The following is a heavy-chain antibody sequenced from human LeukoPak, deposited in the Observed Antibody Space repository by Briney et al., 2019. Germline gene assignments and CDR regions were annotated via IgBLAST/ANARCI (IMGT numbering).Heavy chain of an antibody. CDR1: GFTFSSYE. J-gene: IGHJ4*02. V-gene: IGHV3-48*03. D-gene: IGHD5-18*01. Sequence: GGSLRLSCAASGFTFSSYEMNWVRQAPGKGLEWVSYISSSGGTTYYADSVTGRFTISRDNAKNSLYLQMDSLRAEDTAVYYCAREDTAMASFDYWGQGTLVTVSS. CDR3: AREDTAMASFDY. CDR2: ISSSGGTT.